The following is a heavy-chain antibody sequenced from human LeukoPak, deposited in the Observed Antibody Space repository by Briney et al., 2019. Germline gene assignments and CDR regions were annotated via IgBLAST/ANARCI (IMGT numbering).Heavy chain of an antibody. CDR1: GYTFTGYY. V-gene: IGHV1-2*02. Sequence: ASVKVSCKASGYTFTGYYMHWVRQAPGQGLEWMGLINPNSGGTNYAQKFQGRVTMTRDTSISTAYMELSRLRSDDTAVYYCARDQTRYYDFWSGIKPAGYNWFDPWGQGTLVTVSS. D-gene: IGHD3-3*01. CDR2: INPNSGGT. J-gene: IGHJ5*02. CDR3: ARDQTRYYDFWSGIKPAGYNWFDP.